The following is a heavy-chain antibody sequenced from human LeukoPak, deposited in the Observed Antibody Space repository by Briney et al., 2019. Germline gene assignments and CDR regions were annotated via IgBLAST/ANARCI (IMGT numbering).Heavy chain of an antibody. Sequence: GGSRRLSCAASDFSFITYAMSWVRQAPGKGLEWVSTISGGGDATYYADSVKGRFTISRDNSKNTLYLQMNSLRVEDTAVYYCAKDSDGYNLDYWGQGTLVTVSS. V-gene: IGHV3-23*01. CDR3: AKDSDGYNLDY. CDR2: ISGGGDAT. CDR1: DFSFITYA. D-gene: IGHD5-24*01. J-gene: IGHJ4*02.